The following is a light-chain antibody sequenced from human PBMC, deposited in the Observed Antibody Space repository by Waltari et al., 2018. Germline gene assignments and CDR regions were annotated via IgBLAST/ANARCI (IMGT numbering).Light chain of an antibody. V-gene: IGKV3-20*01. J-gene: IGKJ4*01. CDR2: GAS. CDR1: QSVSNNY. CDR3: QQYGSSNP. Sequence: EIVLTQSPGTLSLSPGERATLSCRASQSVSNNYLAWYQQIPGQAPSLLIYGASNRATCIPDRFTGSGSGTDFTLTINRLEPEDFAVYYCQQYGSSNPFGGGTKVEIK.